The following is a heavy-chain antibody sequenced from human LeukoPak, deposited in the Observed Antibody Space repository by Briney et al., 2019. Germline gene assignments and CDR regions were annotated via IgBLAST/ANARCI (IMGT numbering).Heavy chain of an antibody. CDR2: IIPIFGTA. CDR3: AREGHDYGDYGPDAFDI. J-gene: IGHJ3*02. CDR1: GGTFSSYA. V-gene: IGHV1-69*13. D-gene: IGHD4-17*01. Sequence: SVKVCCKASGGTFSSYAISWVRQAPGQGLEWMGGIIPIFGTANYAQKFQGRVTITADESTSTAYMELSSLRSEDTAVYYCAREGHDYGDYGPDAFDIWGQGTMVTVSS.